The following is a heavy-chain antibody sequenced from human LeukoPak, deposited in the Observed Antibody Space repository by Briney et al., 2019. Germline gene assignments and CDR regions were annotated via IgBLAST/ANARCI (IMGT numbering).Heavy chain of an antibody. V-gene: IGHV3-23*01. D-gene: IGHD2-2*01. CDR2: ISGSGGST. CDR1: GFTFSNYA. CDR3: VSFYETY. Sequence: GGSLRLSCAGSGFTFSNYAMSWVRQAPGKGLEWVSGISGSGGSTYYADSVKGRFTISKDNAKNTVYLQMNNLRAEDTAVYYCVSFYETYWGRGTLVTVSS. J-gene: IGHJ4*02.